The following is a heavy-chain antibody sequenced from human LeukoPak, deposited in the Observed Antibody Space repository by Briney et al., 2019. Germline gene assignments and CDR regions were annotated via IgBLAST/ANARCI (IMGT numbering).Heavy chain of an antibody. V-gene: IGHV4-4*02. D-gene: IGHD3-16*02. Sequence: SETLSVTCTVSLDSTTSNFWSWVRQPPGKGLEWIGEIHRSGSTNYNPSLQRRVTISIDRPKNQIALELSSVTAADTAVYYCAREIIGGFNPGAYWGQGTPVTVSS. CDR1: LDSTTSNF. CDR3: AREIIGGFNPGAY. CDR2: IHRSGST. J-gene: IGHJ4*02.